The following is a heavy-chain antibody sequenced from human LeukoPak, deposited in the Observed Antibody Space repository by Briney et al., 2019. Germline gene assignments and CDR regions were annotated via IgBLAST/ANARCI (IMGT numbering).Heavy chain of an antibody. CDR1: GFTFSTYA. Sequence: GGSLRLSCAASGFTFSTYAMNWVRQAPGKGLEWVSSINWDSGNKRYADSVKGRFTISRDNAKNSLYLQMNSLRPEDTAFYYCAKEESFHDKVFDYWGQGTLVTVSS. V-gene: IGHV3-9*01. CDR3: AKEESFHDKVFDY. J-gene: IGHJ4*02. D-gene: IGHD3-9*01. CDR2: INWDSGNK.